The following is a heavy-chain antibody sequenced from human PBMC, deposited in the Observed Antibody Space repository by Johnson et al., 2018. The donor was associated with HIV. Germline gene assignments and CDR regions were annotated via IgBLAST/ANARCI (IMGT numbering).Heavy chain of an antibody. J-gene: IGHJ3*02. CDR3: AKEISRSVVGASDAFDI. CDR1: GFTFSSYA. V-gene: IGHV3-23*04. D-gene: IGHD1-26*01. Sequence: EVQLVESGGGLVQPGGSLRLSCAASGFTFSSYAMSWVRQAPGKGLEWVSAISGSGGSTYYADSVKGRFTISRDNSKNTLYLQMNSLRAEDTAVYYCAKEISRSVVGASDAFDIWGQGTMVTVSS. CDR2: ISGSGGST.